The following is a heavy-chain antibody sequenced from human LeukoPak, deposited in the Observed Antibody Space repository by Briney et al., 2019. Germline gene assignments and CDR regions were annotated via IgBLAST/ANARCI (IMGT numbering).Heavy chain of an antibody. CDR2: IYYSGST. CDR3: ARGTSRDGYNYYFDY. Sequence: SETLSLTCAVYGGSFSGYYWSWIRQPPGKGLEWIGYIYYSGSTNYNPSLKSRVTISVDTSKNQLSLKLSSVTAADTAVYYCARGTSRDGYNYYFDYWGQGTLVTVSS. J-gene: IGHJ4*02. D-gene: IGHD5-12*01. V-gene: IGHV4-59*01. CDR1: GGSFSGYY.